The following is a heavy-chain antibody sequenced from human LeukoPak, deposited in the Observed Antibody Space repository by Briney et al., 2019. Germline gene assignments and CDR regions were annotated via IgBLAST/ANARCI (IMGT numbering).Heavy chain of an antibody. J-gene: IGHJ4*02. V-gene: IGHV3-53*01. D-gene: IGHD6-19*01. CDR3: ARDSNNGWYHDS. CDR2: IYSGGST. CDR1: GFSVSSNY. Sequence: PEGSLRLSSAASGFSVSSNYMSWVRQAPGKGLEWVSVIYSGGSTYYADPVKGRFTVSTDNSKNTLYLQMNSLRAEDTAVYYCARDSNNGWYHDSWGQGTLVTVSS.